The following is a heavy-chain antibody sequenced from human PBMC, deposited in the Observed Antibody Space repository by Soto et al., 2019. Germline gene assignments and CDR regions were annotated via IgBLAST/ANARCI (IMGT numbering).Heavy chain of an antibody. CDR3: ATAGGVYLRPVDY. V-gene: IGHV3-9*01. J-gene: IGHJ4*02. CDR2: ISWNSGSI. D-gene: IGHD2-8*02. Sequence: EVQLVESGGGLVQPGRSLRLSCAASGLTFDDYAMHWVRQAPGKGLEWVSGISWNSGSIGYADSVKGRFTISRDNAKNALHVQMNTVGAEDTAFYYCATAGGVYLRPVDYWGQGTPLTVCS. CDR1: GLTFDDYA.